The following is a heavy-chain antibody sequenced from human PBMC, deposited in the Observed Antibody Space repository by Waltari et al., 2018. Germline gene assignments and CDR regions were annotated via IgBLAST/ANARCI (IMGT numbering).Heavy chain of an antibody. V-gene: IGHV4-39*07. CDR1: GGSISSSSYY. D-gene: IGHD2-2*01. J-gene: IGHJ4*02. CDR2: IYYSGST. Sequence: QLQLQESGPGLVKPSETLSLTCTVSGGSISSSSYYWGWIRQPPGKGLEWIGSIYYSGSTYYNPSLKSRGTISVDTSKNQFSLKLSAVTAADTAVYYCARGPGIVPKHVDYWGQGTLVTVSS. CDR3: ARGPGIVPKHVDY.